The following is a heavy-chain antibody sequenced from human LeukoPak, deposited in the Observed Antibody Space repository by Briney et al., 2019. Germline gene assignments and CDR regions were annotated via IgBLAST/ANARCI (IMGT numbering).Heavy chain of an antibody. CDR2: MYHSGST. CDR1: AGSISSISYY. CDR3: ARQDYYDSIGYFDY. V-gene: IGHV4-39*01. D-gene: IGHD3-22*01. Sequence: PSQTLSLTSTVSAGSISSISYYSAWIRQPPGKWLEWLANMYHSGSTYYNPSLKSRVTISVDTSKNQCSLKLSSVTAADTAVYYCARQDYYDSIGYFDYWGQGTLVTVSS. J-gene: IGHJ4*02.